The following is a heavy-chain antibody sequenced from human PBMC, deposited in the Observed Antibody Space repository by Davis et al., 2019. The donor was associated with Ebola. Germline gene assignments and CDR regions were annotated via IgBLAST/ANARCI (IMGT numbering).Heavy chain of an antibody. Sequence: SETLSLTCTVSGGSISSSSYYWGWIRQPPGKGLEWIGSIYYSGSTYYNPSLKSRVTISVDTSKNQFSLKLSSVTAADTAVYYCASAYDSSGYYSLDYWGQGTLVTVSS. V-gene: IGHV4-39*01. CDR2: IYYSGST. CDR1: GGSISSSSYY. D-gene: IGHD3-22*01. CDR3: ASAYDSSGYYSLDY. J-gene: IGHJ4*02.